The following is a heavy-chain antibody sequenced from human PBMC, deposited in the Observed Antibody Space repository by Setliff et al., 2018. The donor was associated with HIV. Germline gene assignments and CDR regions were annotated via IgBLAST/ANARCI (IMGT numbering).Heavy chain of an antibody. CDR2: VIPLFGTA. Sequence: ASVKVSCKAAGGTFSGHAINWVRQAPGQGLEWMGEVIPLFGTAHYAQRFQGRVTITADHSASTAYMELSRLKSADTAVYYCARAPAHEHATGWYSSSNRFDPWGQGTLVTVS. V-gene: IGHV1-69*13. J-gene: IGHJ5*02. CDR3: ARAPAHEHATGWYSSSNRFDP. CDR1: GGTFSGHA. D-gene: IGHD1-26*01.